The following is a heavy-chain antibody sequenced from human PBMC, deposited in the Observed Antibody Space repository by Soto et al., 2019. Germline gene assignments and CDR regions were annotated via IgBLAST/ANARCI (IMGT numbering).Heavy chain of an antibody. CDR3: ARSVAVPGAHIDY. Sequence: QVQLQESGPGLVKPSETLSLTCSVSGGSISGSYWSWIRQSPGKGLEWLGYVYYTGSTNYSPSLRSRVSISVDTSKNEVSLRLSSVTAADTAVYFCARSVAVPGAHIDYWGQGTQVTVSS. J-gene: IGHJ4*02. V-gene: IGHV4-59*01. CDR2: VYYTGST. D-gene: IGHD6-19*01. CDR1: GGSISGSY.